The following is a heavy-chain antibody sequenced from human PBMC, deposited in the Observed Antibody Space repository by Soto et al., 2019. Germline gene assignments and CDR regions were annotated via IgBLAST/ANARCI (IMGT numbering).Heavy chain of an antibody. CDR2: IKNDGSGT. CDR1: GFTFSTYW. D-gene: IGHD3-22*01. CDR3: VRGDGDYYDGNGYLGRH. V-gene: IGHV3-74*01. J-gene: IGHJ4*02. Sequence: EVQLVESGGGLVQPEGSLRLSCAASGFTFSTYWMHWVRQAPGKGLVWVSRIKNDGSGTYYVDSVEGRFTISRDNAKNTLYLQMNRLRAEDTAVYYCVRGDGDYYDGNGYLGRHWGQGTLVTVSS.